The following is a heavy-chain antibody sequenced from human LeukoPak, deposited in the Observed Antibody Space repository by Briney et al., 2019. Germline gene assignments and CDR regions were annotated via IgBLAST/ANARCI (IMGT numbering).Heavy chain of an antibody. CDR2: INPNSGGE. CDR1: GYSFTDYF. Sequence: ASVKVSCKASGYSFTDYFMHWVRQAPGQGLGWMGWINPNSGGERRAQKFQGWVTMTRDTSISTLYMELSRLRSDDTAVYYCAREDSSGYHFDYWGQGTLVTVSS. CDR3: AREDSSGYHFDY. D-gene: IGHD3-22*01. V-gene: IGHV1-2*04. J-gene: IGHJ4*02.